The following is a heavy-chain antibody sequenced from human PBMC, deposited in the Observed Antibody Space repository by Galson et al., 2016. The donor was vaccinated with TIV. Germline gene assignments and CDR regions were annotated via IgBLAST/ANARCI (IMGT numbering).Heavy chain of an antibody. D-gene: IGHD4-17*01. CDR2: IYYTGTT. V-gene: IGHV4-39*07. CDR1: GFTFSSYA. J-gene: IGHJ6*02. CDR3: AREGSTVTMHHYFGLDV. Sequence: LRLSCAASGFTFSSYAMNWVRQAPGKGLEWMGSIYYTGTTYTNPSLKSRLTLSVDTSNNQASLRLSSVTAADTAVYYCAREGSTVTMHHYFGLDVWGQGATVIVSS.